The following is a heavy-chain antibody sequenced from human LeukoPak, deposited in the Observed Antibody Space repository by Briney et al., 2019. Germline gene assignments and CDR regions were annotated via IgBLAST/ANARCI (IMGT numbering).Heavy chain of an antibody. CDR3: ARELFDSSGYQTDY. Sequence: GGSLRLSCAASGFTFSSYSMNWVRQAPGKGLEWVSSISSSSSYINYADSVRGRFTISRDNAKNTLYLQMNSLRAEDTAVYYCARELFDSSGYQTDYWGQGTLVTVSS. D-gene: IGHD3-22*01. V-gene: IGHV3-21*01. CDR1: GFTFSSYS. CDR2: ISSSSSYI. J-gene: IGHJ4*02.